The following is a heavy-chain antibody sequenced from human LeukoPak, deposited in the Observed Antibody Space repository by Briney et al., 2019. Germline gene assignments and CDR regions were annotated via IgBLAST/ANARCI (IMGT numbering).Heavy chain of an antibody. CDR3: AKGLGSGVESGGIDY. CDR2: VNLDGSEK. D-gene: IGHD3-10*01. Sequence: PGGSLRLSCAASGFTFSSYWMTWVRQAPGKGLEWVANVNLDGSEKYYVDSVKGRFTISRDNAKSSLSLQMNSLRAEDTAVYYCAKGLGSGVESGGIDYWGQGTLVTVSS. J-gene: IGHJ4*02. V-gene: IGHV3-7*03. CDR1: GFTFSSYW.